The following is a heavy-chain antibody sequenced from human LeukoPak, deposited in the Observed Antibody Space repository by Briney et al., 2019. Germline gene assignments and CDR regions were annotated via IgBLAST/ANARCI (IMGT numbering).Heavy chain of an antibody. D-gene: IGHD3-22*01. V-gene: IGHV4-39*01. J-gene: IGHJ4*02. CDR3: ARNYYDSSGYYHFDF. Sequence: SETLSLTCTVSGASIVSSNYHWGWIRQPPGKGLEWIGNVYYSGSTHYNPSPKGRVDMSVDTSKNQFSLKLDSVTAADTAVYYCARNYYDSSGYYHFDFWGQGSLVTVSS. CDR2: VYYSGST. CDR1: GASIVSSNYH.